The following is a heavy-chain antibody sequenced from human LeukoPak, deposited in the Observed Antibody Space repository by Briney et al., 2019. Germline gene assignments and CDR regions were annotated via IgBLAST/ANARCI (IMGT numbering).Heavy chain of an antibody. J-gene: IGHJ4*02. CDR3: ARVDYAPGSFDY. CDR1: GGSISSGGYY. CDR2: IYYSGST. Sequence: PSETLSLTCTVSGGSISSGGYYWSWIRQHPGKGLEWIGYIYYSGSTYYNPSLKSRVTISVDTSKNQVSLKLSSVTAADTAVYYCARVDYAPGSFDYWGQGTLVTVSS. D-gene: IGHD4-17*01. V-gene: IGHV4-31*03.